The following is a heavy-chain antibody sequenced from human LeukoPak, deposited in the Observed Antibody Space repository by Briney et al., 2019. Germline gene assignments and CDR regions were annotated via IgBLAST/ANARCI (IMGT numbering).Heavy chain of an antibody. D-gene: IGHD6-19*01. CDR2: ISAYNGNT. CDR3: AMTSVSSGCLDY. Sequence: ASVKVSCKASGYTFTSYGIDWVRQAPGQGLEWMGWISAYNGNTNYAQKLQGRVTMTTDTSTSTAYMELRSLRSDDTAVYYCAMTSVSSGCLDYWGQGTLVTVSS. V-gene: IGHV1-18*01. CDR1: GYTFTSYG. J-gene: IGHJ4*02.